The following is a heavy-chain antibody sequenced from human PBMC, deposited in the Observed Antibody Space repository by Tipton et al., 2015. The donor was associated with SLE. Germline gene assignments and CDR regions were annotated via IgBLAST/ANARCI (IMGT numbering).Heavy chain of an antibody. J-gene: IGHJ4*02. V-gene: IGHV3-74*01. CDR3: ARGPYSSGWYYFDY. Sequence: GSLRLSCAASGFTFSSCAMHWVRQAPGKGLVWVSRINSDGSSTSYADSVKGRFTISRDNAKNTLYLQMNSLRAEDTAVYYCARGPYSSGWYYFDYWGQGTLVTVSS. D-gene: IGHD6-19*01. CDR1: GFTFSSCA. CDR2: INSDGSST.